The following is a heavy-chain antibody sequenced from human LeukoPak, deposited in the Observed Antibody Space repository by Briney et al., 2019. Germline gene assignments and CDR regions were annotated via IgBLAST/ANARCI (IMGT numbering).Heavy chain of an antibody. CDR3: ARDYYDSGSYPRGFDA. Sequence: PGGSLRLSCAASGLTFSKYSMTWVRQAPGKGLEWVSFIDTSSTTMYYTDSVKGRFTISRDNDKNSVYLQMNSLTAEDTAVYYCARDYYDSGSYPRGFDAWGQGTLVTVSS. D-gene: IGHD3-10*01. V-gene: IGHV3-48*04. CDR2: IDTSSTTM. CDR1: GLTFSKYS. J-gene: IGHJ5*02.